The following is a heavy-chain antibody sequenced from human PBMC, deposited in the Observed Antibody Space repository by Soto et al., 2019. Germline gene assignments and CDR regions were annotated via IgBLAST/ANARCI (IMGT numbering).Heavy chain of an antibody. Sequence: ESGGGVVQPGRSLRLSCAASGFTFSSYGMHWVRQAPGKGLEWVAVIWYDGSNKYYADSVKGRFTISRDNSKNTLYLQMNSLRAEDTAVYYCARDFRSAAGRWFDPWGQGTLVTVSS. D-gene: IGHD6-13*01. CDR1: GFTFSSYG. J-gene: IGHJ5*02. CDR2: IWYDGSNK. CDR3: ARDFRSAAGRWFDP. V-gene: IGHV3-33*01.